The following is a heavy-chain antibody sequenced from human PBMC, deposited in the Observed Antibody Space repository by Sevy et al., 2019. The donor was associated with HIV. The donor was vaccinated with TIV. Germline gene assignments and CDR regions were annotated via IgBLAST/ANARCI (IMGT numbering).Heavy chain of an antibody. J-gene: IGHJ5*01. CDR1: GGDFNNNA. CDR2: VIPMSGTA. CDR3: AEVGDTLRFCSSTSCYFNWFDS. Sequence: ASVKVSCKASGGDFNNNAITWVRQAPGQGLEWMGGVIPMSGTAKYSQRFQGRVTVIADESTSTTYMELSSLRSEDTAVYFCAEVGDTLRFCSSTSCYFNWFDSWGQGTLVTVSS. D-gene: IGHD2-2*01. V-gene: IGHV1-69*13.